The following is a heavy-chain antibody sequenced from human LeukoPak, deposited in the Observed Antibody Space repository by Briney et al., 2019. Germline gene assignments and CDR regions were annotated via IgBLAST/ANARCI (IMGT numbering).Heavy chain of an antibody. CDR3: ARDITMIGEDL. J-gene: IGHJ4*02. CDR1: GGTFSSYA. D-gene: IGHD3-22*01. Sequence: SVKVSCKASGGTFSSYAISWVRQAPGQGLEWMGRIIPILGIANYAQKLQGRVTITADKSTSTAYMELSSLRSEDTAVYYCARDITMIGEDLWGQGTLVTVSS. V-gene: IGHV1-69*04. CDR2: IIPILGIA.